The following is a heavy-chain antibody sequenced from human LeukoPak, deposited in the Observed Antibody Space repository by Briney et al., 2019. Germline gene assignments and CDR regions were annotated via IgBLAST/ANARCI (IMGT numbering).Heavy chain of an antibody. CDR3: ARRRAVAGTWYFAL. Sequence: PSETLSLTCAVYGGSFSAYYWSWIRQPPGKGLEWIGEINHSGSTNYNPSLKSRVTISVDTSKNQFSLKLSSVTAADTAVYYCARRRAVAGTWYFALWGRGTLVTVSS. V-gene: IGHV4-34*01. CDR2: INHSGST. CDR1: GGSFSAYY. J-gene: IGHJ2*01. D-gene: IGHD6-19*01.